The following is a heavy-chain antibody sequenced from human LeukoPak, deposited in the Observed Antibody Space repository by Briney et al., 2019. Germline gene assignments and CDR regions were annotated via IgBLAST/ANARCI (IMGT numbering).Heavy chain of an antibody. CDR3: AREELEGFDY. Sequence: PGGSLRLSCAAPGFSFSSYAMTWVRQAPGKGLEWVSVISGRGDSAYYADSVKGRFTISRDNSKNTLYLQMNSLRAEDTAVYYCAREELEGFDYWGQGTLVTVSS. D-gene: IGHD3-3*01. CDR1: GFSFSSYA. J-gene: IGHJ4*02. CDR2: ISGRGDSA. V-gene: IGHV3-23*01.